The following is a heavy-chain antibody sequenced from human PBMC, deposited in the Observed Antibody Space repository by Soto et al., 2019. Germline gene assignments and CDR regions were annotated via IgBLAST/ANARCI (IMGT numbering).Heavy chain of an antibody. V-gene: IGHV3-48*02. CDR1: GFTFSSYS. D-gene: IGHD1-26*01. Sequence: EVQLVESGGGLVQPGGSLRLSCAASGFTFSSYSMNWVRQAPGKGLEWVSYITSSSSTIYYADSVKGRFTISRDNAKNSLYLQMNSLRDEDTAVYYCARVRSYGYYYYGMDVWGQGTTVTVSS. CDR3: ARVRSYGYYYYGMDV. CDR2: ITSSSSTI. J-gene: IGHJ6*02.